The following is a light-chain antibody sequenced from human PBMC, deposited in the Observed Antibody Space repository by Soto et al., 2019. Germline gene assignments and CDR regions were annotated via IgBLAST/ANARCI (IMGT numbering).Light chain of an antibody. V-gene: IGKV3-20*01. J-gene: IGKJ2*01. CDR3: QQYGNSPPYT. CDR1: QSVSRSY. Sequence: DIVLTQSPGTLSLSPGERATISCRASQSVSRSYLAWYQQMPGQAPRLLIYGASSRATGIPDRFSGSGSGTDFTLTISRLEPEDFAVYYCQQYGNSPPYTFGQGTKLEIK. CDR2: GAS.